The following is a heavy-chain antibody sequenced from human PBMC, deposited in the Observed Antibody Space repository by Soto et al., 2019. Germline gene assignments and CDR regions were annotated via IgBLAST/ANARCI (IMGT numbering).Heavy chain of an antibody. D-gene: IGHD2-15*01. J-gene: IGHJ4*02. CDR3: ARGQVVAAQH. V-gene: IGHV4-30-2*01. CDR2: IYHSGST. Sequence: QLQLQESGSGLVKPSQTLSLTCAVSGSSISSGGYSWSWIRQPPGKGLEWIGYIYHSGSTYYNPSLNIRVTISVDRSKHQCSLKLSSVTAADTAVYYCARGQVVAAQHWGQGTLVTVSS. CDR1: GSSISSGGYS.